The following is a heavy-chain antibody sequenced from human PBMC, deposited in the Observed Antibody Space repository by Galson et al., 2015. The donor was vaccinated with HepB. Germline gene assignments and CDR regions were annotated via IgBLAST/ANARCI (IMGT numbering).Heavy chain of an antibody. Sequence: PALVKPTQTLTLTCTFSGFSLSTSGMCVSWIRQPPGKALEWLARIDWDDDKYYGASLKTRLTISKDTSENQVVLTMTNMDPVDTATYYCARTLRRGMGAFDIWGQGTMVTVSS. CDR1: GFSLSTSGMC. D-gene: IGHD6-13*01. J-gene: IGHJ3*02. V-gene: IGHV2-70*11. CDR2: IDWDDDK. CDR3: ARTLRRGMGAFDI.